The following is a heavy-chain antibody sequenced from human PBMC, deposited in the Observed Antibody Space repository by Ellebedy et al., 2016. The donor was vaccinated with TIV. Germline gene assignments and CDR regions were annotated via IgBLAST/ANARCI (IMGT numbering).Heavy chain of an antibody. CDR2: IKQDGSEK. D-gene: IGHD3-3*01. V-gene: IGHV3-7*03. Sequence: GGSLRLXXAASGFTFSSYWMSWVRQAPGKGLEWVANIKQDGSEKYYVDSVKGRFTISRDNAKNSLYLQMNSLRAEDTAVYYCARRAQSRGHNYDFLTYYYYMDVWGKGTTVTVSS. J-gene: IGHJ6*03. CDR3: ARRAQSRGHNYDFLTYYYYMDV. CDR1: GFTFSSYW.